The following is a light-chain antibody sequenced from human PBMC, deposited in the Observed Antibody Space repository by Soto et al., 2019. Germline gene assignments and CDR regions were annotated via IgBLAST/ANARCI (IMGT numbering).Light chain of an antibody. V-gene: IGKV3-20*01. J-gene: IGKJ1*01. CDR3: HPYGSSPRT. Sequence: EIVLTQSPVTLSLAQGDRATLSYSASQSVSRNFLAWYQQKPGKAPRHLIYGASIRATGIPDRFSGSVCGTDFTLTISRLEPEAFAMYFCHPYGSSPRTFGQGTKVQIK. CDR1: QSVSRNF. CDR2: GAS.